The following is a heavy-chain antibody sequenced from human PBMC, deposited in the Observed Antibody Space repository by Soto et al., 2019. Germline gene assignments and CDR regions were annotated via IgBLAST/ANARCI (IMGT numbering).Heavy chain of an antibody. D-gene: IGHD1-26*01. V-gene: IGHV3-9*01. J-gene: IGHJ3*02. Sequence: SLRLSCVATGFTFEDYGMHWVRRVPGKGLEWVSGISRNIGDTDYADSVKGRFTISRDNAKNSLYLQMNSLRAEDTALYYCAKEFGGSYASGAFDIWGQGTMVTVSS. CDR2: ISRNIGDT. CDR1: GFTFEDYG. CDR3: AKEFGGSYASGAFDI.